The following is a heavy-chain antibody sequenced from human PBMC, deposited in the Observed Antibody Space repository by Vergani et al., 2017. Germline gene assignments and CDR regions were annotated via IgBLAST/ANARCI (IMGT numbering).Heavy chain of an antibody. D-gene: IGHD3-9*01. CDR2: IYSTGST. J-gene: IGHJ6*02. CDR1: GGSFNTYY. Sequence: QVQLQESGPGLVKPSETLSLTCTVSGGSFNTYYWSWIRQSPGKGLEWIGCIYSTGSTNYNPSLNSRVTMSVDTSKNQFSLKLRSVTAADTAVYFCARVLYRDEASTGYRREEMDIWGQGTTVTISS. CDR3: ARVLYRDEASTGYRREEMDI. V-gene: IGHV4-59*13.